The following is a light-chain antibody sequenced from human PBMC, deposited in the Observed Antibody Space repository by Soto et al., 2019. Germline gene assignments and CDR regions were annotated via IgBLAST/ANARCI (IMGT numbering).Light chain of an antibody. Sequence: QSALTQPPSASGSPGQSVTISCTGTSSDVGGYNYVSWYQQHPGKAPKLMVYEVTKRPSGVPDRFSGTKYGNTASLTVSGLQADDEADYYCSSRAGSAPYVFGTGTKVTVL. V-gene: IGLV2-8*01. J-gene: IGLJ1*01. CDR1: SSDVGGYNY. CDR2: EVT. CDR3: SSRAGSAPYV.